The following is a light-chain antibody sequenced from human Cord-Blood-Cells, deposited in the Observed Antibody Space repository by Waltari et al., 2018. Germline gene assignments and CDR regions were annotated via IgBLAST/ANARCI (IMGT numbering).Light chain of an antibody. CDR2: EVS. CDR1: SSDVGGYNY. CDR3: SSYTSSSTYV. V-gene: IGLV2-14*01. Sequence: QSALTQPASVSGSPGQSITISCTGTSSDVGGYNYVSWYQQDPGKAPKLMINEVSNRPSGFSNRFSGSKSGNTASLTISGLQAEDEADYYCSSYTSSSTYVFGTGTKVTVL. J-gene: IGLJ1*01.